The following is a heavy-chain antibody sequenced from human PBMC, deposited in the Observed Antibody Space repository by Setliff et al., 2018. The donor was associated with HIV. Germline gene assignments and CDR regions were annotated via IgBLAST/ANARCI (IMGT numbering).Heavy chain of an antibody. D-gene: IGHD6-13*01. CDR1: GGSISRSHLY. J-gene: IGHJ4*02. CDR2: IFYTGSTY. Sequence: SETLSLTCTVSGGSISRSHLYWGWIRQPPGKGLEWIGSIFYTGSTYYYNPSLKSRVTISVGASNNQFSLKLSSVTATDTAVYYCARSPAAEGFWGQGTLVTVSS. CDR3: ARSPAAEGF. V-gene: IGHV4-39*01.